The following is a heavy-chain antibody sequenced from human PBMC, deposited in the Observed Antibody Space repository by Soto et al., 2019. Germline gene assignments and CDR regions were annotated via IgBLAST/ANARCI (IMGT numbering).Heavy chain of an antibody. Sequence: GESLKISCQCSGYTFSNFWIGWLRQLPGQGLEWMGIIYPGDHETRYSPSFLGKVTISAETSINTAYLQWSSLEASDSAFYFCARSRRSSPYFDFSGPGALVT. D-gene: IGHD6-13*01. J-gene: IGHJ4*02. CDR3: ARSRRSSPYFDF. V-gene: IGHV5-51*01. CDR2: IYPGDHET. CDR1: GYTFSNFW.